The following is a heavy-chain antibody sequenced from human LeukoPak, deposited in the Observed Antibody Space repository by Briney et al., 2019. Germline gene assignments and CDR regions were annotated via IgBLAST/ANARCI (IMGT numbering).Heavy chain of an antibody. J-gene: IGHJ5*02. CDR1: GFTVSSNY. D-gene: IGHD6-19*01. CDR3: ARAVAVTARFDP. Sequence: GGSLRLSCAASGFTVSSNYMSWVRQAPGKGLEWVSVIYSGGSTYYADSVKGRFTISRDNSKNTLYLQMNSLRAEDTAVYYCARAVAVTARFDPWGQGTLVTVSS. CDR2: IYSGGST. V-gene: IGHV3-53*01.